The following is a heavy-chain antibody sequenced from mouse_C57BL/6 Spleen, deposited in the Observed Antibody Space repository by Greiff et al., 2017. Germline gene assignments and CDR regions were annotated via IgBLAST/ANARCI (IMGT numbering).Heavy chain of an antibody. D-gene: IGHD1-1*01. CDR2: ISYDGSN. Sequence: EVKLQESGPGLVKPSQSLSLTCSVTGYSITSGYYWNWIRQFPGNKLEWMGYISYDGSNNYNPSLKNRISITRDTSKNQFFLKLNSVTTEDTATYYCARDRVYYGSSHWYFDVWGTGTTVTVSS. CDR3: ARDRVYYGSSHWYFDV. J-gene: IGHJ1*03. CDR1: GYSITSGYY. V-gene: IGHV3-6*01.